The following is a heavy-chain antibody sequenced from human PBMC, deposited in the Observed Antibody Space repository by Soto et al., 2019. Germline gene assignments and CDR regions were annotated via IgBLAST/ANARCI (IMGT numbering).Heavy chain of an antibody. J-gene: IGHJ6*02. CDR2: IWYDGSNK. CDR1: GFTFSSYG. V-gene: IGHV3-33*01. Sequence: GGSLRLSCAASGFTFSSYGMHWVRQAPGKGLEWVAVIWYDGSNKYYADSVKGRFTISRDNSKNTLYLQMNSLRAEDTAVYYCATANCSSTSCSYRYYYYGMDVWGQGTTVTVSS. D-gene: IGHD2-2*01. CDR3: ATANCSSTSCSYRYYYYGMDV.